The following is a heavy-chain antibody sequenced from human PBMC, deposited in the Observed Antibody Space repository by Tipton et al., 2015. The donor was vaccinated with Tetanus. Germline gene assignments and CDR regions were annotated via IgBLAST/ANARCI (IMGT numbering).Heavy chain of an antibody. CDR1: GVSVMSGDYF. V-gene: IGHV4-31*03. CDR3: ARDFRGNGDGWYWDY. D-gene: IGHD6-19*01. Sequence: LRLSCTVSGVSVMSGDYFWSWVRHLPGKGLEAIGNTQFSGGTYYDPSLKSRATISIDMSKNQFSLKLTSVTAADTAVYFCARDFRGNGDGWYWDYWGQGTLVTVS. CDR2: TQFSGGT. J-gene: IGHJ4*02.